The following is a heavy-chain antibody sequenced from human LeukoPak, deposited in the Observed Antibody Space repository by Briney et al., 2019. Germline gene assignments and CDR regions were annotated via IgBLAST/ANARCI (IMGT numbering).Heavy chain of an antibody. CDR3: ARTVDTTTSTFDY. D-gene: IGHD5-18*01. CDR1: GYSFTNYW. J-gene: IGHJ4*02. CDR2: IYPGDSDT. V-gene: IGHV5-51*01. Sequence: GESLQISCKGSGYSFTNYWIGWVRQMPGKGLEWMGIIYPGDSDTRYSPSFQGQVTISADKSISTAYLQWSSLKASDTAMYYCARTVDTTTSTFDYWGQGTLVTVSS.